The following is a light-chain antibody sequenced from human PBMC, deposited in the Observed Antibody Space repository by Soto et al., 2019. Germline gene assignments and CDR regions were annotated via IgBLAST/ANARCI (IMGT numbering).Light chain of an antibody. J-gene: IGLJ1*01. CDR3: ALFMGNGITV. CDR2: STS. Sequence: QAVVTQEPSFSVSPGGTVTLTCGLISGSVSTANNPNWYQQTPGQAPRTLIYSTSTRSSGGPDRFSGSILGNKAALTITGAQADDESDYYCALFMGNGITVLGTGTKLTVL. CDR1: SGSVSTANN. V-gene: IGLV8-61*01.